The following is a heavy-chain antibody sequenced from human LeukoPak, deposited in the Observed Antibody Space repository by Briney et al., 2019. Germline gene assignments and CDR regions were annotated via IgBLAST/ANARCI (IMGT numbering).Heavy chain of an antibody. D-gene: IGHD2-2*03. Sequence: GGSLRLSCAASGFTFSSYAMSWVRQAPGKGLEWVSAISGSGGSTYYADSVKGRFTISRDNSKNTLYLQMNSLRAEDTAVYYCAKDGYCSSTSCYVVYFDYWGQGTLITVSS. CDR3: AKDGYCSSTSCYVVYFDY. CDR2: ISGSGGST. CDR1: GFTFSSYA. V-gene: IGHV3-23*01. J-gene: IGHJ4*02.